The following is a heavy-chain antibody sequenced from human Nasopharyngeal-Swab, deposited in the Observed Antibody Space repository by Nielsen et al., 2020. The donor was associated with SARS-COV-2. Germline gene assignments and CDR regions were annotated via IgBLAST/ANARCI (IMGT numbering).Heavy chain of an antibody. CDR2: IYYSGST. CDR1: GGSISSYY. V-gene: IGHV4-59*13. D-gene: IGHD3-3*01. Sequence: GSLGLSCTVSGGSISSYYWSWIRQPPGKGLEWIGYIYYSGSTNYNPSPKSRVTISVDTSKNQFSLKLSSVTAADTAVYYCARGTTIFGVVITPFDYWGQGTLVTVSS. J-gene: IGHJ4*02. CDR3: ARGTTIFGVVITPFDY.